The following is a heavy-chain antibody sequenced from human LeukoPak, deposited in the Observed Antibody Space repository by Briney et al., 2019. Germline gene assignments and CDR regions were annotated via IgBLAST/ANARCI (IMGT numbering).Heavy chain of an antibody. D-gene: IGHD3-16*01. CDR2: ISYDGSNK. V-gene: IGHV3-30*18. J-gene: IGHJ4*02. CDR1: GFTFKSYG. CDR3: AKDLSVSVSLLGY. Sequence: GGSLRLSCAAAGFTFKSYGMHWVRQAPGKGLEWVAVISYDGSNKYYADSVKGRFTISRDNFKNTLYLQMNSLRAEDTAVYYCAKDLSVSVSLLGYWGQGTLVTVSS.